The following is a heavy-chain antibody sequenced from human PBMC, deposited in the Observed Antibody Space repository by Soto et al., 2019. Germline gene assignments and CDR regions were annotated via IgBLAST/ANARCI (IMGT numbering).Heavy chain of an antibody. CDR3: ASVAI. V-gene: IGHV3-7*01. CDR2: IKQDGTEK. Sequence: EVQLVESGGGLVQPGGSLRLSCAASGFTFSNYWMSWVRQAPGKGLEWVANIKQDGTEKNYVDSVRGRFTISRDNAKNSLDLQMNSITAEDTDVYYCASVAIWGQGTLVTVSS. J-gene: IGHJ4*02. D-gene: IGHD5-12*01. CDR1: GFTFSNYW.